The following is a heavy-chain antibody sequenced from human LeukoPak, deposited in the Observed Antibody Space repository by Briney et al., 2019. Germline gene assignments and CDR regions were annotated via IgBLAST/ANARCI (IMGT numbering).Heavy chain of an antibody. CDR1: GGSISSYY. Sequence: ETLSLTCTVSGGSISSYYWSWIRQPPGKGLEWIGYIYYSGSTNYNPSLKSRVTISVDTSKNQFSLKLSSVTAADTAVYYCARTHPRWLVRRNRLDDAFDIWGQGTMVTVSS. V-gene: IGHV4-59*01. D-gene: IGHD6-19*01. CDR3: ARTHPRWLVRRNRLDDAFDI. CDR2: IYYSGST. J-gene: IGHJ3*02.